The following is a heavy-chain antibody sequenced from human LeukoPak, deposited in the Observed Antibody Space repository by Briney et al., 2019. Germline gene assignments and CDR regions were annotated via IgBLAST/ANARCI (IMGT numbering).Heavy chain of an antibody. Sequence: GASVKVSCKASGGTFSSYAISWVRQAPGQGLEWMGGIIPIFGTANYAQKFQGRVTITADESTSTAYMELSSLRSEDTAVYYCATDLRIYSGSDNWGQGTLVTVSS. J-gene: IGHJ4*02. V-gene: IGHV1-69*13. CDR2: IIPIFGTA. D-gene: IGHD1-26*01. CDR1: GGTFSSYA. CDR3: ATDLRIYSGSDN.